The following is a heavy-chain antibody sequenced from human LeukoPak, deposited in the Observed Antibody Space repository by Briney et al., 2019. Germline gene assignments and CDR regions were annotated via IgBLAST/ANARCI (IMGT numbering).Heavy chain of an antibody. D-gene: IGHD6-19*01. J-gene: IGHJ4*02. CDR2: IRYDGSNK. V-gene: IGHV3-30*02. CDR1: GFTFSSYG. CDR3: AKSAVAGYLRQDFDY. Sequence: GGSLRLSCAASGFTFSSYGMHWVRQAPGKGLEWVAFIRYDGSNKYYADSVKGRFTISRDNSKNTLYLQMNSLRAEDTALYYCAKSAVAGYLRQDFDYWGQGTLVTVSS.